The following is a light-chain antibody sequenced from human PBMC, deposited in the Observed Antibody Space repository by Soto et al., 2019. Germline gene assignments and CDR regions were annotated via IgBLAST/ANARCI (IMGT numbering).Light chain of an antibody. CDR3: SSYTGGSTLEV. J-gene: IGLJ2*01. Sequence: QSALTQPASVSGSLGQSVTISCTGTSIDVGGYDSVAWYQQHPGKAPKLIIYDVTHRPSGVSDRFSGSKSANTASLTISGLQAEDEADYYCSSYTGGSTLEVFGGGTQLTVL. V-gene: IGLV2-14*03. CDR1: SIDVGGYDS. CDR2: DVT.